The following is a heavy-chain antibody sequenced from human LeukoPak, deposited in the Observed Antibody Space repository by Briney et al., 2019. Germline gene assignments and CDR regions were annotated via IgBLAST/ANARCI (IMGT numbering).Heavy chain of an antibody. J-gene: IGHJ4*02. CDR3: ARDGNYYDSGGPADY. D-gene: IGHD3-22*01. Sequence: GGSLRLSCAASRFTFSRYWMHWVRQAPGKGLVWVSRINSDGISTSYADSVKGRFTISRDNAKNTLYLQMNSLRAEDTAVYYCARDGNYYDSGGPADYWGQATLVTVSS. CDR1: RFTFSRYW. V-gene: IGHV3-74*01. CDR2: INSDGIST.